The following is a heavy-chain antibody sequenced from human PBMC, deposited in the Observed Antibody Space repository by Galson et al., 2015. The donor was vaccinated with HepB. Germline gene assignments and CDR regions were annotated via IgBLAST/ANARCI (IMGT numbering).Heavy chain of an antibody. D-gene: IGHD2-15*01. Sequence: SVKVSCKASGYTFSSYSITWVRQAPGQGLEWMGWIDAYSRNTNYARQLQGRVTMTTDTSTSTAYMELRSLRSDDTAVYYCARGVLVAVVDATQNNWFDPWGQGTLVTVSS. CDR3: ARGVLVAVVDATQNNWFDP. J-gene: IGHJ5*02. CDR1: GYTFSSYS. CDR2: IDAYSRNT. V-gene: IGHV1-18*01.